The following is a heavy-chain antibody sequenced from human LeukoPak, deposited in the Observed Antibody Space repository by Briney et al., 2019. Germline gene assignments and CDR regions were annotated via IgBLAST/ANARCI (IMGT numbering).Heavy chain of an antibody. CDR3: ARDFSYYYDSSGSFDY. Sequence: GGSLRLSCAASGFTFDDYGMSWVRQAPGKGLEWVPGINWNGGSTGYADSVKGRFTISRDNAKNSLYLQMNSLRAEDTALYYCARDFSYYYDSSGSFDYWGQGTLVTVSS. V-gene: IGHV3-20*04. J-gene: IGHJ4*02. CDR1: GFTFDDYG. D-gene: IGHD3-22*01. CDR2: INWNGGST.